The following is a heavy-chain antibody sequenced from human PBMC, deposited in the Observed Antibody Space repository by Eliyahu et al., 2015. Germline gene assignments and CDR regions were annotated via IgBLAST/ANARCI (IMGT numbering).Heavy chain of an antibody. CDR2: KSFDGSNT. V-gene: IGHV3-30*18. J-gene: IGHJ4*02. Sequence: QVQLVXSGGGVVHPGXSLRLSCAASGFXXXXXDMNWVRQAPGKGLEWVXLKSFDGSNTYYADSVKGRFTFSRDNSKNTLYLQMNSLRAEDTAVYYCAKDAQWGGRLRSFDYWGQGTLVTVSS. D-gene: IGHD5-12*01. CDR3: AKDAQWGGRLRSFDY. CDR1: GFXXXXXD.